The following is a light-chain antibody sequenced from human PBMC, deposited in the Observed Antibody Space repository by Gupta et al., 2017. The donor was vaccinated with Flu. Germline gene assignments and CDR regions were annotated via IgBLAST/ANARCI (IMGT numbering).Light chain of an antibody. CDR1: SSDVGTYNL. Sequence: QSALTQPASVSGSPEQSITISCTGTSSDVGTYNLVSWYQQDPGKAPKLIVSEVSKRASGVSNRFSGSKSGNTASLTISGLQAEDEADYYCCSYTTSSTYVFGTGTKVTVL. CDR2: EVS. J-gene: IGLJ1*01. CDR3: CSYTTSSTYV. V-gene: IGLV2-23*02.